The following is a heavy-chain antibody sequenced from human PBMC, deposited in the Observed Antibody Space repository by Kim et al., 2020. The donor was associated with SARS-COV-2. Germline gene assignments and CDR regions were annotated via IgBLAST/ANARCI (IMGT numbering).Heavy chain of an antibody. CDR1: GFTFTTYW. V-gene: IGHV3-7*03. CDR3: ARDGSGSYYHY. D-gene: IGHD3-10*01. CDR2: IKQDESEK. J-gene: IGHJ4*02. Sequence: GGSLRLSCAASGFTFTTYWMSWVRQAPEKGLEWVANIKQDESEKNYVDSVKGRFTISRDNTKNSLYLQMNSLRPEDTAVYYCARDGSGSYYHYWGQGILVTVSS.